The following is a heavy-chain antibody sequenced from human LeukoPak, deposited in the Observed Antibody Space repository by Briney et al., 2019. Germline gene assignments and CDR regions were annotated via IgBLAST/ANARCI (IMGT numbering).Heavy chain of an antibody. V-gene: IGHV4-59*01. CDR1: GGSISNYY. Sequence: SETLSLTCTVSGGSISNYYWNWIRQPTGKGLEWIGYIYYSGSTNYNPSLKSRVTILVDTSKNQFSLKLSSVTAADTAVYYCARQSAAARPRGWFDPWGQGTLVTVSS. J-gene: IGHJ5*02. CDR3: ARQSAAARPRGWFDP. D-gene: IGHD6-6*01. CDR2: IYYSGST.